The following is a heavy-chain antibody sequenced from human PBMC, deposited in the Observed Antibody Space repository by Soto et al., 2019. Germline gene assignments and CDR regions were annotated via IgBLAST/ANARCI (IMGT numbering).Heavy chain of an antibody. J-gene: IGHJ5*02. CDR2: IWYDGSNK. CDR1: GFTFSSYG. Sequence: QVQLVESGGGVVQPGRSLRLSCAASGFTFSSYGMHWVRQAPGKGLEWVAVIWYDGSNKYYADSVKGRFTISRDNSKNTLYLQMNSLRAEDTAVYYCARGADSSGWYPGWFDPWGQGTLVTVSS. D-gene: IGHD6-19*01. CDR3: ARGADSSGWYPGWFDP. V-gene: IGHV3-33*01.